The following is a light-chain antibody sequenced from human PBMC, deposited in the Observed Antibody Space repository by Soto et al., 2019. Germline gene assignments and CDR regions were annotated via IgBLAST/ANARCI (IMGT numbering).Light chain of an antibody. CDR3: QQYGSSPPVT. V-gene: IGKV3-20*01. CDR1: QSVSSSY. CDR2: GAS. J-gene: IGKJ4*01. Sequence: EIVLTQSPGTLSLSPGERATLSCRASQSVSSSYLAWYQQKPGQAPRLLIYGASSRATGIPDRFSGSGSGTYLTLTISRLEPEDFAVYYCQQYGSSPPVTFGGGTKVEIK.